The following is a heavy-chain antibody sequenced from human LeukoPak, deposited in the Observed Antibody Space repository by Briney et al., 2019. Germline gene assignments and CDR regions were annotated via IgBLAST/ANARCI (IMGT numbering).Heavy chain of an antibody. CDR2: IYHSGST. CDR3: ASLTDDYVDK. V-gene: IGHV4-38-2*01. Sequence: SETLSLTCAVSGYSISTGYYWGWIRPSPGKGLEWIGSIYHSGSTYYNPSLKSRVTISGDTSKNQLSLKLSSVTAADTALYYCASLTDDYVDKWGQGALVTVSS. D-gene: IGHD2-8*02. CDR1: GYSISTGYY. J-gene: IGHJ4*02.